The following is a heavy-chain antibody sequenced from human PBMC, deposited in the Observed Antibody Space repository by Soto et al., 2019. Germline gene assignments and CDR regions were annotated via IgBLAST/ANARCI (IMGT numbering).Heavy chain of an antibody. V-gene: IGHV3-43*01. D-gene: IGHD6-19*01. CDR2: ISWDGGST. J-gene: IGHJ4*02. CDR1: GFTFDDYT. Sequence: GGSLRLSCAASGFTFDDYTMHWVRQAPGKGLEWVSLISWDGGSTYYADSVKGRFTISRDNSKNSLYLQMNSLRTEDTALYYCAKDFPIQGSGWYWFDYWGQGTLVTVSS. CDR3: AKDFPIQGSGWYWFDY.